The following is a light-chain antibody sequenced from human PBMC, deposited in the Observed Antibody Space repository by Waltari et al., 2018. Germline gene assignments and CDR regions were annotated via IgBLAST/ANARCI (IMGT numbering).Light chain of an antibody. V-gene: IGLV2-14*01. CDR2: EVN. Sequence: QSALTQPASVSGSPGQSITISCTGTSSDVGGHNYVPWYQHHPGKAPKLIIYEVNNRPSGVSNRFSGSKSGNTASLTISGLQAEDEADYYCSSYTTSITLVLFGGGTKLTVL. J-gene: IGLJ2*01. CDR1: SSDVGGHNY. CDR3: SSYTTSITLVL.